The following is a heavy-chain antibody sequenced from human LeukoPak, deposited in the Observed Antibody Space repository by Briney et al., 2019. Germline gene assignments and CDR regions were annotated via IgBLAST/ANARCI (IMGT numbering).Heavy chain of an antibody. Sequence: SVKVSCKASGGTLNSYTINWVRQAPGEGLEWMGTIIPAFGIPNYAQRFKDRVTITADKSTSTAYMELSSLRSEDTAVYYCAREFWGTMVRGAAMDVWGQGTTVTVSS. V-gene: IGHV1-69*02. J-gene: IGHJ6*02. D-gene: IGHD3-10*01. CDR3: AREFWGTMVRGAAMDV. CDR1: GGTLNSYT. CDR2: IIPAFGIP.